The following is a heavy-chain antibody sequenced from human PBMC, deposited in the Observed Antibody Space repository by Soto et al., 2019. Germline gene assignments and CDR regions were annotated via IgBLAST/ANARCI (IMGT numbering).Heavy chain of an antibody. CDR2: IGGSGGTT. D-gene: IGHD6-13*01. V-gene: IGHV3-23*01. CDR1: GFTFNTYA. CDR3: AKVGGGGNSWSTG. Sequence: VQLLESGGGLVQPGGSLRLSCAASGFTFNTYAMTWVRQAPGKGLEWVSAIGGSGGTTFYADSVKGRFTISRDNSKNTLFLQMSSLRAEDTALYYCAKVGGGGNSWSTGWGQGTLVTVSS. J-gene: IGHJ4*02.